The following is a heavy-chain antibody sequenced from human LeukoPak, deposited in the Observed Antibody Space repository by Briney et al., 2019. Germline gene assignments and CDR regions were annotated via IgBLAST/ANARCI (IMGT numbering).Heavy chain of an antibody. D-gene: IGHD1-26*01. V-gene: IGHV4-61*01. CDR3: ARGGILSWYFDL. CDR2: IYYSGST. Sequence: PSETLSLTCTVSGGSISSGSYFWSWIRQPPGKGLEWIGYIYYSGSTNYNPSLKSRVTISVDTSKNQFSLKLSSVTAADTAVYYCARGGILSWYFDLWGRGTLVTVSS. CDR1: GGSISSGSYF. J-gene: IGHJ2*01.